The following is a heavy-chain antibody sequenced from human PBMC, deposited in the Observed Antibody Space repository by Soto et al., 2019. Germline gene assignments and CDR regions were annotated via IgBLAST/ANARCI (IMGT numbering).Heavy chain of an antibody. J-gene: IGHJ6*02. CDR2: IKSKTDGGTT. CDR1: GFTFSNAW. D-gene: IGHD3-22*01. V-gene: IGHV3-15*01. CDR3: TTLSSRFILRDYYGMDV. Sequence: EVQLVESGGGLVKPGGSLRLSCAASGFTFSNAWMSWVRQAPGKGLEWVGRIKSKTDGGTTDYAAPVKGRFTISRDDSKNTLYLQMNSLKTEDTAVYYCTTLSSRFILRDYYGMDVWGQGTTVTVSS.